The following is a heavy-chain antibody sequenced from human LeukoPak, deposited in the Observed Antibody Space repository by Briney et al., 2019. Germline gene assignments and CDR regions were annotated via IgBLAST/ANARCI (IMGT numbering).Heavy chain of an antibody. J-gene: IGHJ4*02. V-gene: IGHV4-34*01. CDR1: GGSFSGYY. D-gene: IGHD3-22*01. CDR3: ARETAYYYDSSGATFDY. Sequence: SGTLSLTCAVYGGSFSGYYWSWIRQPPGKGLEWIGEINHSGSTNYNPSLKSRVTISVDTSKNQFSLKLSSVTAADTAVYYCARETAYYYDSSGATFDYWGQGTLVTVSS. CDR2: INHSGST.